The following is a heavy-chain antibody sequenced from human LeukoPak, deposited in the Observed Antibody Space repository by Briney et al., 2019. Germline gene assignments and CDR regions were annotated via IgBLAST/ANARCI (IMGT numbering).Heavy chain of an antibody. CDR1: GFTFSSFA. CDR3: ARDPSRFGEFGFNDL. V-gene: IGHV3-30*04. CDR2: ISHDGATNK. J-gene: IGHJ5*02. Sequence: GRSLRLSCAASGFTFSSFAMHWVRQAPGKGLEWVSVISHDGATNKYYAVSVKGRFSISRDNSKNTTNLRMNSLRVEDTAVYYCARDPSRFGEFGFNDLWGQGTLVTVSS. D-gene: IGHD3-10*01.